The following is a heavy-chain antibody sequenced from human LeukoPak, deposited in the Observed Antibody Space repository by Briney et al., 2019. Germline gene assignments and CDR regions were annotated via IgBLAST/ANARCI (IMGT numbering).Heavy chain of an antibody. CDR3: AREGSMTARPFVSIDY. D-gene: IGHD6-6*01. CDR1: GGSISSGSYY. Sequence: SETLSLTCTVSGGSISSGSYYWSWIRQPAGKGLEWIGRIHTSGNTGYNPSLKSRVTMSVDTSKNQFSLKLSSVTAADTAVYYCAREGSMTARPFVSIDYWGQGTLVTISS. CDR2: IHTSGNT. V-gene: IGHV4-61*02. J-gene: IGHJ4*02.